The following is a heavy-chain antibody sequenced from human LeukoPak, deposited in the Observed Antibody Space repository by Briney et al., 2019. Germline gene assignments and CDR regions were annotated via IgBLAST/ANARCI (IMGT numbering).Heavy chain of an antibody. CDR1: GFTFSSYA. CDR3: AKEAAPSTNSPFDY. CDR2: ISAGGGTT. D-gene: IGHD5/OR15-5a*01. Sequence: PGGSLRLSCVASGFTFSSYAMTWVRQASGRGLEWVSDISAGGGTTYYAESVKGRFTISRDNSKNTLYLQMSSLRAEDTAVYYCAKEAAPSTNSPFDYWGQGTLVTVSS. V-gene: IGHV3-23*01. J-gene: IGHJ4*02.